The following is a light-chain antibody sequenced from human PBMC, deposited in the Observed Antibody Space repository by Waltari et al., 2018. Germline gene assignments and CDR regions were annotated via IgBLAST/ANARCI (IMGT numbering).Light chain of an antibody. CDR2: EVS. Sequence: QSALTQPASVSGSPGQSITISCTGTNSDVGSYDRVSWYHQHPGKAPKVMISEVSKRPSGVSNRFSGSKSGNTASLTIAGLQAEDEADYYCCSYAGSSTFDWVFGGGTKLTVL. CDR1: NSDVGSYDR. CDR3: CSYAGSSTFDWV. J-gene: IGLJ3*02. V-gene: IGLV2-23*02.